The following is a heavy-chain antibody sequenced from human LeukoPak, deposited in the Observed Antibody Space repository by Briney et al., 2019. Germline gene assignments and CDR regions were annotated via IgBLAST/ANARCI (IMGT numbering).Heavy chain of an antibody. D-gene: IGHD6-13*01. CDR2: IWYDGSNK. CDR3: AREVGKQLVLGWFDP. Sequence: PGGSLRLSCAASGFTFSSYGMHWVRQAPGKGLEWVAVIWYDGSNKYYADSVKGRFTISRDNSKNTLYLQMNSLRAEDTAVYYCAREVGKQLVLGWFDPWGQGTLVTVSA. J-gene: IGHJ5*02. V-gene: IGHV3-33*01. CDR1: GFTFSSYG.